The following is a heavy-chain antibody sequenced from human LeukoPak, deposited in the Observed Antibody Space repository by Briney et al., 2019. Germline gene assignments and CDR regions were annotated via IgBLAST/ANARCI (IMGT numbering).Heavy chain of an antibody. Sequence: GESLKISCKGSGYSFTTYWIGWVRQMPGKGLEWMGIIYPIDSDTKYSPSFRGQVTISVDKSISTAYLQWSSLKASDTATYYCARRDSRLSYDYWGQGTLVTVSS. CDR3: ARRDSRLSYDY. D-gene: IGHD6-6*01. V-gene: IGHV5-51*01. CDR2: IYPIDSDT. J-gene: IGHJ4*02. CDR1: GYSFTTYW.